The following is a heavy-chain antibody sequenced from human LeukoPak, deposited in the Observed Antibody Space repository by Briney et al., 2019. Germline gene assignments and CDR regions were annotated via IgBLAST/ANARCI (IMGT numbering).Heavy chain of an antibody. CDR1: GYTFTGYY. D-gene: IGHD6-6*01. CDR3: ARSIAAHDAFDI. V-gene: IGHV1-2*02. CDR2: INPNSGGT. Sequence: ASVKVSCKASGYTFTGYYMHWVRQAPGQGLEWMGWINPNSGGTNYAQKFQGRVTMTRDTSISTAYMELSRLRSDDTAVYYCARSIAAHDAFDIWGQGTMVTVSS. J-gene: IGHJ3*02.